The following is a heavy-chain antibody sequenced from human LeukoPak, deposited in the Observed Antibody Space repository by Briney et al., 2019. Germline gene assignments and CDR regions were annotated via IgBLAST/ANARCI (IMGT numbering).Heavy chain of an antibody. CDR1: GYSISSGYY. Sequence: SETLSLTCTVSGYSISSGYYWGWIRQPPGKGLEWIGSIYHSGSTYYNPSLKSRVTISVDTSKNQFSLELRSVTAADTAVYYCARDLKMGYSSGRYSWGTGSSNDYWGQGTLVTVSS. CDR2: IYHSGST. D-gene: IGHD6-19*01. CDR3: ARDLKMGYSSGRYSWGTGSSNDY. V-gene: IGHV4-38-2*02. J-gene: IGHJ4*02.